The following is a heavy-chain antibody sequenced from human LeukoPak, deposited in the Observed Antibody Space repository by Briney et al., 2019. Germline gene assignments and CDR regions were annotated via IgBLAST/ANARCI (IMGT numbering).Heavy chain of an antibody. CDR1: GFTFSSYA. Sequence: GRSLRLSCAASGFTFSSYAMHWVRQAPGKGLEWVAVISYDGSNKYYADSVKGRFTISRDNSKNTLYLQMNSLRAEDTALYYCAKDIGIRYFDWLLPDYWGQGTLVTVSS. CDR3: AKDIGIRYFDWLLPDY. J-gene: IGHJ4*02. V-gene: IGHV3-30-3*01. D-gene: IGHD3-9*01. CDR2: ISYDGSNK.